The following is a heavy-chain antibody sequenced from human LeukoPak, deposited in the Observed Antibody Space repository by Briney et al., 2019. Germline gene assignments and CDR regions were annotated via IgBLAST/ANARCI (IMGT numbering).Heavy chain of an antibody. V-gene: IGHV4-39*01. Sequence: SETLSLTCTVSGGSISSRSYYWAWIRQPPGKGLEWIGYIHYSGSPYYNPSLKSRLTISVDTSKNQFSLKLSSVTAADTAVYYCARYTTSASQVENWFDPWGQGTLVTVSS. D-gene: IGHD2-2*01. CDR2: IHYSGSP. CDR1: GGSISSRSYY. J-gene: IGHJ5*02. CDR3: ARYTTSASQVENWFDP.